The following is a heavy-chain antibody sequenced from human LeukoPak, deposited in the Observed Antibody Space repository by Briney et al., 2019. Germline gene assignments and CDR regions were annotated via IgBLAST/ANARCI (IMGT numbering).Heavy chain of an antibody. V-gene: IGHV3-30*02. Sequence: GGSLRLSCAASGFTFSTYGMHWVRQAPGKGLEWVTFIRYDGSNKYYADSVKGRFTVSRDNSKNTLYLQMNSLRAEDTAVYYCAKSGYNRFDYWGQGTLVTVSS. CDR2: IRYDGSNK. CDR1: GFTFSTYG. CDR3: AKSGYNRFDY. D-gene: IGHD5-24*01. J-gene: IGHJ4*02.